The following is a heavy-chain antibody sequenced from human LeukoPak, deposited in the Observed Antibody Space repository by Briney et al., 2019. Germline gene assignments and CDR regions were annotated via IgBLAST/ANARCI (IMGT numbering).Heavy chain of an antibody. CDR1: GGTFSSYA. V-gene: IGHV1-69*13. D-gene: IGHD2-15*01. J-gene: IGHJ4*02. Sequence: ASVKVSCKASGGTFSSYAISWVRQAPGQGLEWMGGIIPIFGTANYAQKSQGRVTITADESTSTAYMELSSLRSEDTAVYYCARGGGRGYFDYWGQGTLVTFSS. CDR2: IIPIFGTA. CDR3: ARGGGRGYFDY.